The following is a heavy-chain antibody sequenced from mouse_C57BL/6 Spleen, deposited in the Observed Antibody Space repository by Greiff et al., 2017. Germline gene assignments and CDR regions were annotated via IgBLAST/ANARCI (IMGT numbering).Heavy chain of an antibody. J-gene: IGHJ3*01. CDR2: IDPANGNT. V-gene: IGHV14-3*01. Sequence: EVQLQQSVAELVRPGASVKLSCTASGFNIKTTYMHWVKQRPEQGLEWIGRIDPANGNTKYAPKFQGKATITADTSSNTAYLQLSSLTSEDTAIYYCARGYYSKDAYWGQGTLVTVSA. D-gene: IGHD2-5*01. CDR3: ARGYYSKDAY. CDR1: GFNIKTTY.